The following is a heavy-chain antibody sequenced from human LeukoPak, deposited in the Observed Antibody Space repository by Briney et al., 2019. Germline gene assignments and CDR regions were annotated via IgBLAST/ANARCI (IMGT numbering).Heavy chain of an antibody. Sequence: QTGGSLRLSCAASGFTFSSFGMHWVRQAPGKGLEWVAVIWYDGSNKYYADSVKGRFTISRDNSKNTLYLQMNSLRAEDTAVYYCAKPYYYGSRSYMDYWGQGTLVTVSS. CDR2: IWYDGSNK. D-gene: IGHD3-10*01. CDR3: AKPYYYGSRSYMDY. V-gene: IGHV3-30*02. J-gene: IGHJ4*02. CDR1: GFTFSSFG.